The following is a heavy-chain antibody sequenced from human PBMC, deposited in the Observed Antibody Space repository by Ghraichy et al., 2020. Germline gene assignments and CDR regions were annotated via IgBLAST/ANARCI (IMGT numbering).Heavy chain of an antibody. V-gene: IGHV4-59*08. Sequence: SETLSLTCTVSGGFISNYYWTWVRQSPGKGLEWIGYIRYSGVTDSASTNYNPSLNSRVIMLVDMSKNQFSLKLSSVTAADTAVYCCARSGLDGNYFDYYYYAMDVWGQGTSVSVSS. CDR1: GGFISNYY. CDR3: ARSGLDGNYFDYYYYAMDV. CDR2: IRYSGVTDSAST. J-gene: IGHJ6*02. D-gene: IGHD3-22*01.